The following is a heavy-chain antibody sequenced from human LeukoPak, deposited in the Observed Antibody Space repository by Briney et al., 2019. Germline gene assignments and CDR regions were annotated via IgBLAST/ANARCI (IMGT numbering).Heavy chain of an antibody. CDR2: IKSKTDGGTT. Sequence: PGGSLRLSCAASGFTFSYAWMTWVRQAPGKGLEWVGRIKSKTDGGTTDYAAPVKGRFTISRDDSKNTLYLQMNSLKTEDTAVYYCTRDIGYCSSTSCYGRWFDPWGQGTLVTVSS. J-gene: IGHJ5*02. D-gene: IGHD2-2*01. CDR3: TRDIGYCSSTSCYGRWFDP. CDR1: GFTFSYAW. V-gene: IGHV3-15*01.